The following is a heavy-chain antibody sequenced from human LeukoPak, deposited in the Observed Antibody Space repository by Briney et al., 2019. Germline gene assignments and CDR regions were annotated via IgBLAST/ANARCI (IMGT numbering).Heavy chain of an antibody. CDR2: IIPIFGTA. CDR3: ASCIVATKNYYYYYYMDV. Sequence: GASVKVSCKASGGTFSSYAISWVRQAPGQGLEWMGGIIPIFGTANYAQKFQGRVTITADKSTSTAYMELSSLRSEDTAVYYCASCIVATKNYYYYYYMDVWGKGTTVTVSS. V-gene: IGHV1-69*06. CDR1: GGTFSSYA. D-gene: IGHD3-16*02. J-gene: IGHJ6*03.